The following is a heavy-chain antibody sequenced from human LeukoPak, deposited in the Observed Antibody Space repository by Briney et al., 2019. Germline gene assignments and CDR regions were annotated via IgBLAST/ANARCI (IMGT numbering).Heavy chain of an antibody. CDR1: GYTFTGYY. CDR2: INPNSGGT. J-gene: IGHJ6*03. CDR3: ARRKKDYYYYYMDV. Sequence: ASVKVSCKASGYTFTGYYMHWVRQAPGQGLEWMGWINPNSGGTNYAQKFQGRVTMTRDTSISTAYMELSRLRSDDTAVYYCARRKKDYYYYYMDVWGKGTTVTVSS. V-gene: IGHV1-2*02.